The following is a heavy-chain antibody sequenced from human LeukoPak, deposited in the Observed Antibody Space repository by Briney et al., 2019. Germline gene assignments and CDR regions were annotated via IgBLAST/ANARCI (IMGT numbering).Heavy chain of an antibody. J-gene: IGHJ4*02. V-gene: IGHV4-59*10. D-gene: IGHD5/OR15-5a*01. CDR3: ARSTVRIYSVYDLDFDY. CDR2: IYTSGSA. Sequence: SETLSLTCAVSGGSISVYYWSWIRQPPGKGLEWIWRIYTSGSANYNLSLKSRVTMSVDTSKNQFSLKLSSVTAADTAVYYCARSTVRIYSVYDLDFDYWGQGTLVTVSS. CDR1: GGSISVYY.